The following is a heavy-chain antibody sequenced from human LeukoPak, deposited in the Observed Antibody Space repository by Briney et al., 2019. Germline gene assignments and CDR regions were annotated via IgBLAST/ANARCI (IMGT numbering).Heavy chain of an antibody. D-gene: IGHD4-17*01. Sequence: GGSLRLSCAASGFTFSSHWMHWVRQAPGKGLVWVSRINSDGSSTNYADSVKGRFTISRDNAKNTLYLQMSSQRAGDTAVYYCARVLYGDYLFDYWGQGTLVTVSS. CDR1: GFTFSSHW. CDR2: INSDGSST. V-gene: IGHV3-74*01. CDR3: ARVLYGDYLFDY. J-gene: IGHJ4*02.